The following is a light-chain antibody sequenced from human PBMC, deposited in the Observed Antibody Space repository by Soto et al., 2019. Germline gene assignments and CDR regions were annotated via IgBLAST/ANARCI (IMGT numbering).Light chain of an antibody. J-gene: IGKJ2*03. V-gene: IGKV3-20*01. Sequence: EIVLTQSPGTLSLSPGESVTLSCRASQSVSSLYLAWYQQKPGQAPRLLIYATSSRATGIPDRFIGSGSGTDFTLTIGSLEPEDFSLYYCQQYGNSPRYSFGQGTRLEIK. CDR3: QQYGNSPRYS. CDR1: QSVSSLY. CDR2: ATS.